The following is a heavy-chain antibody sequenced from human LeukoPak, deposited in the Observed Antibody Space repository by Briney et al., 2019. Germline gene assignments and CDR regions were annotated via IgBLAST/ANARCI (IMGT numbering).Heavy chain of an antibody. J-gene: IGHJ3*02. V-gene: IGHV3-74*01. D-gene: IGHD6-19*01. CDR2: INSDGNRT. CDR3: ARESSDWFSDAFDI. CDR1: GFTFSNYW. Sequence: GGSLRLSCAASGFTFSNYWMHWVRQAPGKGLVWVSRINSDGNRTNYADFVKGRFTISRDNAKNTLYVQINRLRAEDTAVYYCARESSDWFSDAFDIWGQGTVVTVSS.